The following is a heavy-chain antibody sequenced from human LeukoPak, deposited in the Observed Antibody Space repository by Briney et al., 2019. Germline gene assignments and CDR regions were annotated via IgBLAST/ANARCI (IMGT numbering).Heavy chain of an antibody. CDR2: INHSGST. CDR3: ARCRRYDYVWGSYRPKTDYYYYMDV. V-gene: IGHV4-34*01. D-gene: IGHD3-16*02. J-gene: IGHJ6*03. Sequence: PSETLSLTCAVYGGSFSGYYWSWIRQPPGKGLEWIGEINHSGSTNYIPSLKSRVTISVDTSKNQFSLKLSSVTAADTAVYYCARCRRYDYVWGSYRPKTDYYYYMDVWGKGTTVTVSS. CDR1: GGSFSGYY.